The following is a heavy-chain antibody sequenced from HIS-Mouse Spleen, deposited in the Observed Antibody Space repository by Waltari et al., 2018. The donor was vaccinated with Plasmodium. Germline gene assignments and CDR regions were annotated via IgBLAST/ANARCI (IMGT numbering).Heavy chain of an antibody. CDR3: ASSWYWYFDL. D-gene: IGHD6-13*01. CDR2: IKQDGSEK. J-gene: IGHJ2*01. CDR1: GFTFSSYW. Sequence: EVQLVESGGGLVQPGGSLRSSCAASGFTFSSYWMRWVRQALGKGLEWVANIKQDGSEKYYVDSVKGRFTISRDNAKNSLYLQMNSLRAEDTAVYYCASSWYWYFDLWGRGTLVTVSS. V-gene: IGHV3-7*01.